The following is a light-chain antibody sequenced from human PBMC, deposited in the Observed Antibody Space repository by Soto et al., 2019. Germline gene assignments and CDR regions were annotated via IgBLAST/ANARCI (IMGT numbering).Light chain of an antibody. CDR2: RDT. Sequence: SYELTQPLSVSVALGQTARITCGGNNIGSKNVHWYQQKPGQAPVVVIYRDTNRPSGIPERFSGSNSGNTATLTISRAQAGDEADYYCQVWDSSLVVFGVGTKLTVL. CDR1: NIGSKN. J-gene: IGLJ2*01. V-gene: IGLV3-9*01. CDR3: QVWDSSLVV.